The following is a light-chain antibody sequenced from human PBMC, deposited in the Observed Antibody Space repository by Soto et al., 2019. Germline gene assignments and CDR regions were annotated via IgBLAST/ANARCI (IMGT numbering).Light chain of an antibody. CDR3: PQYYSTLWT. Sequence: EIVLTQSPATRSVSPGERATLSCRASQSVRSNLAWYQQTPGQAPRILIYGASTREAGILDTFSGSGAGAAFTRTISSLQAEDVEVACCPQYYSTLWTFRQGTKVDIK. J-gene: IGKJ1*01. CDR1: QSVRSN. V-gene: IGKV3-15*01. CDR2: GAS.